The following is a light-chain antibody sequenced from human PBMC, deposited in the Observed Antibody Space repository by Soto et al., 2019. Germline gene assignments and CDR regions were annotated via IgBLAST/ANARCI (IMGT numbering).Light chain of an antibody. CDR2: YDS. Sequence: ELTQPPSVSVAPGKTARITCGGNNIGSKSVHWYQQKPGQAPVLVIYYDSDRPSGIPERFSGSNSGNTATLTISRVEAGDEADYYCQVWDSSSDHVVFGGGTQLTVL. CDR1: NIGSKS. J-gene: IGLJ2*01. V-gene: IGLV3-21*04. CDR3: QVWDSSSDHVV.